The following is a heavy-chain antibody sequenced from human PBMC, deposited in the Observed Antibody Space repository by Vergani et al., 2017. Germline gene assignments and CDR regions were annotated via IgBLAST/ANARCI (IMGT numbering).Heavy chain of an antibody. CDR1: SHTFQTYG. CDR3: ARVASSNSEVTPTAFDV. J-gene: IGHJ3*01. D-gene: IGHD1-1*01. CDR2: IRPYTGHT. Sequence: QVQLVQSGAELKKPGASVSVSCKGSSHTFQTYGISWGRQAPGKGLEWMAWIRPYTGHTIYAQKFQDRVTMTADTSTNTAYMALRSLRSDDTAVYFCARVASSNSEVTPTAFDVWGQGTMVTVSS. V-gene: IGHV1-18*01.